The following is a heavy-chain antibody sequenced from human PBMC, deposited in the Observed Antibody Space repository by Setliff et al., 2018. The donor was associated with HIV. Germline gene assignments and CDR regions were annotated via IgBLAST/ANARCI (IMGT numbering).Heavy chain of an antibody. Sequence: PSETLSLTCTVSGGSISSGTYYWSWIRQPAGKGLEWIGRIYTSGSTNYNPSLKSRVTISVDTSKNQFSLKLSSVTAADTAVYYCARLFRIAARPGGGWFDPWGQGTLVTVSS. J-gene: IGHJ5*02. CDR2: IYTSGST. CDR3: ARLFRIAARPGGGWFDP. V-gene: IGHV4-61*02. D-gene: IGHD6-6*01. CDR1: GGSISSGTYY.